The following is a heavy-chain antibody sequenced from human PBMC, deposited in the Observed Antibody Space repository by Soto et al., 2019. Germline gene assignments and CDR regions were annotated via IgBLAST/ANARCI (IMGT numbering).Heavy chain of an antibody. D-gene: IGHD3-10*01. J-gene: IGHJ6*02. V-gene: IGHV3-23*01. Sequence: DVQLLESGGHLVQPGGSLRLSCAASGFTFSSYTMSWVRQAPGKGLEWVSSVSAGGDMTYYSDSVKGRCPISRDNSNNALFLHMNSLRIEDTALYYCARGDRGGSGSPASYYYSGLDVWGPGTTVTVS. CDR1: GFTFSSYT. CDR3: ARGDRGGSGSPASYYYSGLDV. CDR2: VSAGGDMT.